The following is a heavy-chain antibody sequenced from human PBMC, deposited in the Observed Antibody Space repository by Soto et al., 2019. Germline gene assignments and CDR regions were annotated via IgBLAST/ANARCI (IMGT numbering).Heavy chain of an antibody. J-gene: IGHJ6*02. V-gene: IGHV1-69*01. CDR1: GGPFSNYA. CDR2: IIPTFTTGINPIFGTP. CDR3: ARDVLVRYSSGWHSYRNSVGGMDV. D-gene: IGHD6-19*01. Sequence: QVQLVQSGAEVKKPGSSVKVSCKASGGPFSNYAINWVRQAPGHGLEWMGGIIPTFTTGINPIFGTPTYAPNFQGRVTITADESTSPAYLELSSLRSDDTAVYYCARDVLVRYSSGWHSYRNSVGGMDVWGQGTTVTVSS.